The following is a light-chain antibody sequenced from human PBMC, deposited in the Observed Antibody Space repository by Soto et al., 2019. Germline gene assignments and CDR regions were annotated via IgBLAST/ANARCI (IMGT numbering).Light chain of an antibody. CDR2: GAS. CDR3: QQYGSSPIT. Sequence: EIVLTQSPGTLSLSPGERATLSCRASQSVSSPYLAWYQQKPGQAPRLLIYGASSRATDIPDRFGGSGSGTDFTLTISRLEPEDFAVYYCQQYGSSPITFGQGTRLEIK. V-gene: IGKV3-20*01. CDR1: QSVSSPY. J-gene: IGKJ5*01.